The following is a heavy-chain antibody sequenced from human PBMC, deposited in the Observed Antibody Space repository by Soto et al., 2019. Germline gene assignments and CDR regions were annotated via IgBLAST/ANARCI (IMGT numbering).Heavy chain of an antibody. J-gene: IGHJ4*02. CDR3: AGVDNWGTIDY. CDR1: GGSFSGYY. D-gene: IGHD3-16*01. CDR2: ISHSGSS. Sequence: QVQLQQWGAGLLKPSETLSLTCDVYGGSFSGYYWSWIRQPPGQGLEWIGEISHSGSSKYSPSIKGRVIISVDTSTSQFSRTLSAVTAADTAVYYWAGVDNWGTIDYWGQGTLVTVSS. V-gene: IGHV4-34*01.